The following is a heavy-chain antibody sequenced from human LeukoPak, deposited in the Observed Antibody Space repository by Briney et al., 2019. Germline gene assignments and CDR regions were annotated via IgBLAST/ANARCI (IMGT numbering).Heavy chain of an antibody. Sequence: ASVKVSCKASGGTFSSYAISLVRQAPGQGLEWMGGIIPIFGTANYAQKFQGRVTITADESTSTAYMELSSLRSEDTAVYYCASLWGSKQVATEGWGQGTLVTVSS. V-gene: IGHV1-69*13. CDR2: IIPIFGTA. CDR1: GGTFSSYA. D-gene: IGHD5-12*01. J-gene: IGHJ4*02. CDR3: ASLWGSKQVATEG.